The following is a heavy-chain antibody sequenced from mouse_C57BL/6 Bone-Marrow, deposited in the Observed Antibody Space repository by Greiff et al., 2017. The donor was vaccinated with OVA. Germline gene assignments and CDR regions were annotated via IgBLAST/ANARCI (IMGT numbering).Heavy chain of an antibody. CDR3: ARAPVITTVVDHFDY. D-gene: IGHD1-1*01. V-gene: IGHV5-4*03. CDR2: ISDGGSYT. CDR1: GFTFSSYA. Sequence: EVKLVESGGGLVKPGGSLKLSCAASGFTFSSYAMSWVRQTPEKRLEWVATISDGGSYTYYPDNVKGRFTISRDNAKNNLYLQMSHLKSEDTAMYYCARAPVITTVVDHFDYWGQGTTLTVSS. J-gene: IGHJ2*01.